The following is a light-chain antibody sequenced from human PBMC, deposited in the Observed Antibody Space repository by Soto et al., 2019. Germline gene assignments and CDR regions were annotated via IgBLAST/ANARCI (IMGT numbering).Light chain of an antibody. J-gene: IGLJ2*01. Sequence: QSVLTQSPSASASLGASVKLTCTLSSGHSSYAIAWHQQQPEKGPRYLMKLNSDGSHNKGYGIPDRFSGSSSGAERYLTISSLQSEDEADYYCQTWGTGIVVFGGRTKLTVL. V-gene: IGLV4-69*01. CDR2: LNSDGSH. CDR1: SGHSSYA. CDR3: QTWGTGIVV.